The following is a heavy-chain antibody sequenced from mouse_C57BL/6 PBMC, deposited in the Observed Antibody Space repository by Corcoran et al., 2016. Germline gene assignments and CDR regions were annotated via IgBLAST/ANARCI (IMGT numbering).Heavy chain of an antibody. CDR3: ARPLYYGSSGGWYFDV. Sequence: EVQLQQSGPELVKPGASVKISCKASGYTFTDYYMNWVKQSHGKSLEWIRDINPNNGGTSYNQKFKGKATLTVDKSSSTAYMELRSLTSEDSAVYYCARPLYYGSSGGWYFDVWGTGTTVTVSS. V-gene: IGHV1-26*01. J-gene: IGHJ1*03. CDR1: GYTFTDYY. CDR2: INPNNGGT. D-gene: IGHD1-1*01.